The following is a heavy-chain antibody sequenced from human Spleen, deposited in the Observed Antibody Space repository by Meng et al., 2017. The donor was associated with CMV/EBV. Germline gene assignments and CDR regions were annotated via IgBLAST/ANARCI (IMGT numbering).Heavy chain of an antibody. D-gene: IGHD3-3*01. CDR1: GFSVRSNY. CDR3: ARDWGYYTYSYYGMDV. CDR2: ISYDGSKK. V-gene: IGHV3-30-3*01. J-gene: IGHJ6*02. Sequence: GGSLRLSCAASGFSVRSNYMRWVRQAPDKGLEWVAVISYDGSKKYYADSVQGRFTISRDNSKNTLYLQMNSLRAEDTAMYYCARDWGYYTYSYYGMDVWGQGTTVTVSS.